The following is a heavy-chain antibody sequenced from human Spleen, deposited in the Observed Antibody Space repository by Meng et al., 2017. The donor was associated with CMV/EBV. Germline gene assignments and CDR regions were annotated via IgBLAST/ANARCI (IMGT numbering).Heavy chain of an antibody. J-gene: IGHJ6*02. CDR3: AREGRIVVVPAAIDDYYYGMDV. D-gene: IGHD2-2*02. Sequence: GESLKISCATSGFTFSSYDLTWVRQSPGKGLEWVAALNTIAGYTYYADSVKGRFTISGDNSKNTLYLQMNSLRAEDTAVYYCAREGRIVVVPAAIDDYYYGMDVWGQGTTVTVSS. CDR2: LNTIAGYT. CDR1: GFTFSSYD. V-gene: IGHV3-23*01.